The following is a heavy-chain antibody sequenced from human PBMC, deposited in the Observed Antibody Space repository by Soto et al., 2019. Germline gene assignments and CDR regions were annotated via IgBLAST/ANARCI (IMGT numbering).Heavy chain of an antibody. CDR1: GFTFSSYA. V-gene: IGHV3-23*01. D-gene: IGHD2-15*01. CDR3: AKDSRSHPQGWFDH. CDR2: ISGSGDYT. Sequence: EVQLLESGGGLVQPGESLRLSCAASGFTFSSYAMTWVRQAPGKGLEWVSSISGSGDYTYFAESVKGRFTISRDNSKDTLYLQLSSLRVEDTAIYYCAKDSRSHPQGWFDHWGQGTLVTVSS. J-gene: IGHJ5*02.